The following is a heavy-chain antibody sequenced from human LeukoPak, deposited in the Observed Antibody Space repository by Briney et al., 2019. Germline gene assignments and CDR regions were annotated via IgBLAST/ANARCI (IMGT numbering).Heavy chain of an antibody. J-gene: IGHJ4*02. Sequence: GSLGLSCAASGFTISNYAMSCVRQAPGKGLEWVSSIGGTDGRTYYAESVQGRFTISRDNSKKTLFLQMNSLRVEDTAVYFCADPPNAGYWGRGTLVTVSS. CDR3: ADPPNAGY. V-gene: IGHV3-23*01. CDR2: IGGTDGRT. D-gene: IGHD4/OR15-4a*01. CDR1: GFTISNYA.